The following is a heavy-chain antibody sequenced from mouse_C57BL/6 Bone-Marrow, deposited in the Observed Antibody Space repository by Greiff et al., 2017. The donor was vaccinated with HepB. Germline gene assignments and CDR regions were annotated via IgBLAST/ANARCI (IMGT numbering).Heavy chain of an antibody. Sequence: VKLQQPGAELVRPGSSVKLSCKASGYTFTSYWMDWVKQRPGQGLEWIGNIYPSDSETHYNQKFKDKATLTVDKSSSTAYMQLSSLTSEDSAVYYCARKGYFDVWGTGTTVTVSS. CDR2: IYPSDSET. CDR3: ARKGYFDV. CDR1: GYTFTSYW. J-gene: IGHJ1*03. V-gene: IGHV1-61*01.